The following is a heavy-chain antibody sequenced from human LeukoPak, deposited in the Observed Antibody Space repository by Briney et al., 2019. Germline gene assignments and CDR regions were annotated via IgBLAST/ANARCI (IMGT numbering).Heavy chain of an antibody. Sequence: PGGSLRLSCAASGFTFSSYSMVWVRQAPGKGLEWVSSISSSTSYIYYADSVKGRFTISKDNAKNSLYLQMNSLRAGDTAVYYCARAGGSTVSHSDYWGQGTLVTVSS. CDR1: GFTFSSYS. J-gene: IGHJ4*02. CDR3: ARAGGSTVSHSDY. D-gene: IGHD4-17*01. CDR2: ISSSTSYI. V-gene: IGHV3-21*01.